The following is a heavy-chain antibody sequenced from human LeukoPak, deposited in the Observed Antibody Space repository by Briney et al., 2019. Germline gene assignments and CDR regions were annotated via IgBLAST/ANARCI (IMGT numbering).Heavy chain of an antibody. J-gene: IGHJ4*02. CDR3: ARTPSRRLGLYCSGGSCYPTFDY. CDR1: GYTFTSYY. CDR2: INSSGGST. V-gene: IGHV1-46*01. Sequence: GASVKVSCKASGYTFTSYYLHWVRQARGRGLEWMGIINSSGGSTSYAQKFQGRVTMTRNTSISTAYMELSSLRSEDTAVYYCARTPSRRLGLYCSGGSCYPTFDYWGQGTLVTVSS. D-gene: IGHD2-15*01.